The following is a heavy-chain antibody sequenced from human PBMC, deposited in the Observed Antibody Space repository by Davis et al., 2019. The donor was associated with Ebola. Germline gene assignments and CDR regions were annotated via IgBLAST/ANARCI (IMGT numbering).Heavy chain of an antibody. D-gene: IGHD3-10*01. CDR3: AKVSGLWFGGPFDY. V-gene: IGHV3-48*01. CDR2: ITSSSTTI. Sequence: GESLKIPCAASGFTFSWFSMNWVRQAPGKGLEWVSYITSSSTTIYYADSVKGRFTISRDNAKNSLYLQMKSLRAEDTAIYNCAKVSGLWFGGPFDYWGQGTLVTVSS. CDR1: GFTFSWFS. J-gene: IGHJ4*02.